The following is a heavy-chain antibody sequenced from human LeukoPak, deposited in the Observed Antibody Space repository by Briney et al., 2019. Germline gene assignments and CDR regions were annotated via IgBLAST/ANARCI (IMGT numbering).Heavy chain of an antibody. V-gene: IGHV3-64D*09. CDR3: VKGYCSSISCYGDY. J-gene: IGHJ4*02. D-gene: IGHD2-2*01. CDR2: ISSNGGST. CDR1: GFTFSSYA. Sequence: GGSLRLSCSVSGFTFSSYAMHWVRQAPGTGLEYVSAISSNGGSTYYADSVKGRFTISRDNSKNTLYLQMSSLRAEDTAVYYCVKGYCSSISCYGDYWGQGTLVTVSS.